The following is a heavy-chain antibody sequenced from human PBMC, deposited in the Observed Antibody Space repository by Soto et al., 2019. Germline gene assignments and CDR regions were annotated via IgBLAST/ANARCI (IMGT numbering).Heavy chain of an antibody. CDR1: GYTFTDYY. V-gene: IGHV1-46*01. J-gene: IGHJ4*02. Sequence: QVQLVQSGAEVKKPGASVKVSCKASGYTFTDYYIHWVRQAPGQGLEWMGMINPSGGSTDYAQKFPCRVTRTGDTSTATVYMALSSIRSEVTAVYYCARPLFLGCINAVCYPFDYWCQGTPVTVSS. D-gene: IGHD2-8*01. CDR3: ARPLFLGCINAVCYPFDY. CDR2: INPSGGST.